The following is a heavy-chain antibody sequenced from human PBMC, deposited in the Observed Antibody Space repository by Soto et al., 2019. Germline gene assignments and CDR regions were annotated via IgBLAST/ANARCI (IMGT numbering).Heavy chain of an antibody. J-gene: IGHJ4*02. CDR3: ARGGHVVVVTAALDY. CDR1: GDTFTDYY. V-gene: IGHV1-46*01. CDR2: VNPSGGHT. D-gene: IGHD2-21*02. Sequence: QVQLVQSGAEVKKPGASVKVSCKASGDTFTDYYIHWVRQAPGQGLEWMGTVNPSGGHTTYAQHFLGRVNMTRDTSTSTRSMELTSLTSEDTAVYYCARGGHVVVVTAALDYWGQGTLVTVSS.